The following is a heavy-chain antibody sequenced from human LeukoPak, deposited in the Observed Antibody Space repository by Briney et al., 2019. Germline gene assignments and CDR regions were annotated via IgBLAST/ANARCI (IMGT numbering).Heavy chain of an antibody. CDR1: GGSTSSSSYY. Sequence: PSETLSLTCTVSGGSTSSSSYYWGWIRQPPGKGLEWIGSIYYSGSTYYNPSLKSRVTISVDTSKNQFSLKLSSVTAADTAVYYCARHGVDYGDYYFDYWGQGTLVTVSS. D-gene: IGHD4-17*01. CDR2: IYYSGST. CDR3: ARHGVDYGDYYFDY. V-gene: IGHV4-39*01. J-gene: IGHJ4*02.